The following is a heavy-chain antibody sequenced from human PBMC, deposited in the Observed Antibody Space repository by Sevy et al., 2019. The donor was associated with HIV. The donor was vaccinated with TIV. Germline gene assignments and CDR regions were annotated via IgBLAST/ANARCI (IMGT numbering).Heavy chain of an antibody. CDR1: GYTFTIYG. CDR3: ARTSSYGSGNYFDY. CDR2: ISAYSGNT. D-gene: IGHD3-10*01. V-gene: IGHV1-18*01. Sequence: ASVKVSCKASGYTFTIYGISWVRQAPEQGLEWMGWISAYSGNTNDAQNLQGRVTMTTDTSTTTAYMELRSLRFDDTAVYYCARTSSYGSGNYFDYWGQGTLITVSS. J-gene: IGHJ4*02.